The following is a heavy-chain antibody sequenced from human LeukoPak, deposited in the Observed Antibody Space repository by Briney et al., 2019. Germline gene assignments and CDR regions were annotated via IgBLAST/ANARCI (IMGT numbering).Heavy chain of an antibody. CDR1: GFTFGDYA. Sequence: GGSLRLSCTASGFTFGDYAMSWFRQAPGKGLEWVGFIRSKAYGGTTEYAASVKGRFTISRDDSKSIAYLQMNSLKTEDTAVYYCTRGRSMRITIFGVVITYFDYWGQGTLVTVSS. CDR2: IRSKAYGGTT. CDR3: TRGRSMRITIFGVVITYFDY. D-gene: IGHD3-3*01. J-gene: IGHJ4*02. V-gene: IGHV3-49*03.